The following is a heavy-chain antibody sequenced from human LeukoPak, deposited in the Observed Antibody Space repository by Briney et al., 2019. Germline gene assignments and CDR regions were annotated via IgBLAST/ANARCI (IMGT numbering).Heavy chain of an antibody. Sequence: SETLSLTCTVSGGSLSSYYWSWIWQPAGKGREWIGRIYTSGSTNYNPSLKSRVTMSVDTSKNQFPLKLSSVTAADTAVYYCARDWSNIVVVPAAIGFWFDPGGQGTLVTVSS. V-gene: IGHV4-4*07. CDR3: ARDWSNIVVVPAAIGFWFDP. J-gene: IGHJ5*02. CDR2: IYTSGST. CDR1: GGSLSSYY. D-gene: IGHD2-2*02.